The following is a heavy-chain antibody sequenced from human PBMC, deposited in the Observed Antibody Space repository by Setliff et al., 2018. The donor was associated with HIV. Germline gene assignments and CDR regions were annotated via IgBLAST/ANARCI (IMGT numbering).Heavy chain of an antibody. CDR3: ARSPGGIYVYDI. J-gene: IGHJ3*02. Sequence: SVKVSCKTSGVSFSSYAISWVRQAPGQGLEWMGGIIPMFGATNYAQKFQGRVTITADESTSTAYMELSSLRSEDMGVYYCARSPGGIYVYDIWGQGTMVTVSS. D-gene: IGHD3-10*02. V-gene: IGHV1-69*13. CDR1: GVSFSSYA. CDR2: IIPMFGAT.